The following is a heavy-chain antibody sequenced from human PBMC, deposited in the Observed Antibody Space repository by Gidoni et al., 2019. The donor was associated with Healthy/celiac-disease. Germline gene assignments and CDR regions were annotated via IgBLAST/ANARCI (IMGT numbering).Heavy chain of an antibody. V-gene: IGHV1-69*04. D-gene: IGHD3-9*01. CDR3: ASLRYFDWFAGGMDV. CDR2: IIPILGIA. Sequence: QLVQSGAEVKKPGSSVKVSCKASGGTFSSYAISWVRQAPGQGLEWMGRIIPILGIANYAQKFQGRVTITADKSTSTAYMELSSLRSEDTAVYYCASLRYFDWFAGGMDVWGQGTTVTVSS. J-gene: IGHJ6*02. CDR1: GGTFSSYA.